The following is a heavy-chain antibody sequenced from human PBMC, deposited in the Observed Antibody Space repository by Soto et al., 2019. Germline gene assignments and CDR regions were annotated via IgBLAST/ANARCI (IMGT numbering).Heavy chain of an antibody. CDR3: ARDRGRRFLEWFGSYGMDV. CDR1: GGTLSNYS. V-gene: IGHV1-2*04. D-gene: IGHD3-3*01. Sequence: ASVKVSCKASGGTLSNYSIRWVRQAPGRGLEWMGWINPNSGGTNYAQKFQGWVTMTRDTSISTAYMELSRLRSDDTAVYYCARDRGRRFLEWFGSYGMDVWGQGTTVTVSS. J-gene: IGHJ6*02. CDR2: INPNSGGT.